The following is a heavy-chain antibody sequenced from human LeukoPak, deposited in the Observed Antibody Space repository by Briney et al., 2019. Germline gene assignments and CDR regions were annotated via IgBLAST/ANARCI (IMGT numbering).Heavy chain of an antibody. V-gene: IGHV3-30*04. CDR3: AKGPYSGTTWLDF. Sequence: TGRSLRLSCAASGFTFSSYAMHWVRQAPGEGLEWVAVISYDGSNKYYADSVKGRFTISRDNSKNTLYLQMKSLRADDTAVYYCAKGPYSGTTWLDFWGQGALVTVSS. D-gene: IGHD1-7*01. CDR2: ISYDGSNK. CDR1: GFTFSSYA. J-gene: IGHJ4*02.